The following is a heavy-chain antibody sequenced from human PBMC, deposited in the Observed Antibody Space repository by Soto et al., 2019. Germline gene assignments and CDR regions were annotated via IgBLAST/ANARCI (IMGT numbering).Heavy chain of an antibody. V-gene: IGHV4-59*01. Sequence: QVQLQESGPGLVKPSETLSLTCTVSGGSINSYYWSWIRQPPGKGLEWIGYIYYSGSTNYNPSLKSRVTISVDTSKNQFSLKLSSVTAADTAVYYCAGRYGGNFDYWGQGTLVTVSS. CDR1: GGSINSYY. CDR2: IYYSGST. D-gene: IGHD1-26*01. CDR3: AGRYGGNFDY. J-gene: IGHJ4*02.